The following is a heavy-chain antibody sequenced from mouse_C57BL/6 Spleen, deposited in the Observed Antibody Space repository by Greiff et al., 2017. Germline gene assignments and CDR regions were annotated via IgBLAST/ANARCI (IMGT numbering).Heavy chain of an antibody. V-gene: IGHV1-74*01. CDR3: AIGGSEYFDV. J-gene: IGHJ1*03. CDR1: GYTFTSYW. Sequence: QVQLQQPGAELVKPGASVKVSCKASGYTFTSYWMPWVKQRPGQGLEWIGGIHPSASDTNYDQKFKGKATLTVDKSSSTAYMQRSSLTSEDSAAYYCAIGGSEYFDVWGTGTTVTVSS. D-gene: IGHD1-3*01. CDR2: IHPSASDT.